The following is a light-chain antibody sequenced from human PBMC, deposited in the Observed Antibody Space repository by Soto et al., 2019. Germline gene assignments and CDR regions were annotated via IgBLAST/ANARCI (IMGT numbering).Light chain of an antibody. J-gene: IGLJ1*01. CDR3: SSYAGSNTDYV. CDR1: SSDVGGYKY. CDR2: EVS. Sequence: QSVLTQPPSASGSPGQSVTISCTGTSSDVGGYKYVSWYQQHPGKVPKLMIYEVSKRPSGVPDRFSGSQSGNTASLTVSGLQAEDEADYYCSSYAGSNTDYVFGTGTKVTVL. V-gene: IGLV2-8*01.